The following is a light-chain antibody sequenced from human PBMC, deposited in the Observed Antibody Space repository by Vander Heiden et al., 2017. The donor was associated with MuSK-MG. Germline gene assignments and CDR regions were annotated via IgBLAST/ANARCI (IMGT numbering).Light chain of an antibody. CDR1: QSVSSY. CDR3: QQRINGPATIT. V-gene: IGKV3-11*01. J-gene: IGKJ5*01. CDR2: DAS. Sequence: EIVLTQSPAPLSLSPGERATLSCRASQSVSSYLAWYQQKPGQAPRLLIYDASNRATGIPARFSGSGSGTDFTLTISSLEPEDFAVYYCQQRINGPATITFGQGTRLEIK.